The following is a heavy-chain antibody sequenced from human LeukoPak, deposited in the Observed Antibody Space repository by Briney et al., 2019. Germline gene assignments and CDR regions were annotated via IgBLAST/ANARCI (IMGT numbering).Heavy chain of an antibody. D-gene: IGHD6-13*01. J-gene: IGHJ4*02. Sequence: GGSLRLSCSASGFTFSSYAMHWVRQAPGKGLEYVSAISSNGGSTYYADSVKGRFTISRDNSKNTLYLQMSSLRAEDTAVYYCVKSNGYSSSRYCYWGQGTLVTVSS. CDR3: VKSNGYSSSRYCY. CDR1: GFTFSSYA. CDR2: ISSNGGST. V-gene: IGHV3-64D*09.